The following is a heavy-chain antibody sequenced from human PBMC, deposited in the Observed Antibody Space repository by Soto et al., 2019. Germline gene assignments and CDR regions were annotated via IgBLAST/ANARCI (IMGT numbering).Heavy chain of an antibody. CDR3: AKSVYNWNDGFFDS. CDR1: GFSFSSYG. V-gene: IGHV3-30*18. J-gene: IGHJ4*02. CDR2: ISYDEINK. D-gene: IGHD1-1*01. Sequence: QVQLVESGGGVVQPGRSLRLSCAVSGFSFSSYGMHWVRQAPGKGLEWVAIISYDEINKYYADSVKGRFTISRDNSKNTLYLQMNSLRAEDTAVYYCAKSVYNWNDGFFDSWGQGTLATVSS.